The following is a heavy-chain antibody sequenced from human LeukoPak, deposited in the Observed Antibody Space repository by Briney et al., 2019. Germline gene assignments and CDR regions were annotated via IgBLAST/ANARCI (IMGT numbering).Heavy chain of an antibody. D-gene: IGHD5-12*01. Sequence: PGGSLRLSCAASGFTFSSYAMHWVRQAPGKGLEWVAVISYDGSNKYYADSVKGRFTISRDNSKNTLYLQMNSLRAEDTAVYYCARGEAGYSGYSVDYWGQGTLVTVSS. CDR1: GFTFSSYA. CDR2: ISYDGSNK. V-gene: IGHV3-30-3*01. J-gene: IGHJ4*02. CDR3: ARGEAGYSGYSVDY.